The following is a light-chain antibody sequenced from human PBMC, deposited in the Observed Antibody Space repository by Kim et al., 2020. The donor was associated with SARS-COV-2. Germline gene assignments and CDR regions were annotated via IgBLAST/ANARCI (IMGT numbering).Light chain of an antibody. CDR3: SSYTSSSTWV. CDR1: NSDVGAYNY. J-gene: IGLJ3*02. Sequence: GQSITISCTGTNSDVGAYNYVSWYQQHPGKAPKLMIYDVSQRPSGVSNHFSGSKSGNTASLTISGLQAEDEADYYCSSYTSSSTWVFGGGTQLTVL. V-gene: IGLV2-14*04. CDR2: DVS.